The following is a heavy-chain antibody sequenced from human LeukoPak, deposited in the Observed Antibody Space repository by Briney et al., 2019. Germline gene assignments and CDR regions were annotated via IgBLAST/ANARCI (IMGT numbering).Heavy chain of an antibody. CDR2: IWYDGSNK. J-gene: IGHJ4*02. CDR3: ARDSSGWNLYYFDY. D-gene: IGHD6-19*01. Sequence: GGSLRLSCAASGFTFSTYGMHWVRQAPGKGLEWVAVIWYDGSNKYYADSVKGRFTISRDNSKNTLYLQMNSLRAEDTAVYYCARDSSGWNLYYFDYWGQGTLVTVSS. V-gene: IGHV3-33*01. CDR1: GFTFSTYG.